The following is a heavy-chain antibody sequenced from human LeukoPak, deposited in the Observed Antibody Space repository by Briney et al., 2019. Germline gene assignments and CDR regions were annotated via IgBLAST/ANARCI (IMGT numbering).Heavy chain of an antibody. J-gene: IGHJ4*02. CDR1: GYALTSYA. V-gene: IGHV1-3*01. CDR3: ARVAGPSLDY. Sequence: ASVKVSCKPSGYALTSYAMHWVRQAPGQRLEWMGWINAGNGDTKYSQKFQGRLTITRDTSANTAYMELSSLRSEDTAVYYCARVAGPSLDYWGQGTLVTVSS. D-gene: IGHD6-19*01. CDR2: INAGNGDT.